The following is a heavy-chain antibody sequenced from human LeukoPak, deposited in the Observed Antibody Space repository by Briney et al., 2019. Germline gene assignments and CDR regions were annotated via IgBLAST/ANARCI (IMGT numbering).Heavy chain of an antibody. CDR2: ISGSGGGT. V-gene: IGHV3-23*01. Sequence: GGSLRLSCAASGFTFGSYAMTWVRQAPGKGLEWVSVISGSGGGTYYADSVKGRFTISRDNSQNTLYLQINSLRTEDTAVYYCLKIRRRQSFEIWGQGTMVTVSS. CDR1: GFTFGSYA. CDR3: LKIRRRQSFEI. D-gene: IGHD6-19*01. J-gene: IGHJ3*02.